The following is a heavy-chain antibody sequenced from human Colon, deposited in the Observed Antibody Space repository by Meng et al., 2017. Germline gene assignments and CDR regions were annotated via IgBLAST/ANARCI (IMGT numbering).Heavy chain of an antibody. CDR1: GGSISSSNW. CDR2: IFHSGST. Sequence: HVQLQESGPGLVKPSQTLSLICAVSGGSISSSNWWSWVRQPPGKGLEWIGEIFHSGSTNYNPSLKSRATISVDRSRNQFTLQLSSVTAADTAVYYCARVVGITIFGVVDWYFDLWGRGTLVTVSS. J-gene: IGHJ2*01. V-gene: IGHV4-4*02. D-gene: IGHD3-3*01. CDR3: ARVVGITIFGVVDWYFDL.